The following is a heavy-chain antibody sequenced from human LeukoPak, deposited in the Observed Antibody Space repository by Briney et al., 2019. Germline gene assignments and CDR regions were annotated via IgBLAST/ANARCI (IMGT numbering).Heavy chain of an antibody. CDR1: GGTFSSYA. CDR2: IIPILGIA. CDR3: ARDSDYYGMDV. Sequence: ASVKVSCKASGGTFSSYAISWVRQAPGQGLEWMGRIIPILGIANYAQKFQGRVTITADKSTSTAYMELSSLRSEDTAVYYCARDSDYYGMDVWGQGTTVTVSS. V-gene: IGHV1-69*04. J-gene: IGHJ6*02.